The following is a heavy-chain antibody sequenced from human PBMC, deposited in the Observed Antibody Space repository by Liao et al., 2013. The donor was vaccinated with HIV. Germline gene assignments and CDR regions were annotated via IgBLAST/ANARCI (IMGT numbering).Heavy chain of an antibody. J-gene: IGHJ4*02. CDR2: IYHRGST. V-gene: IGHV4-59*12. CDR3: VRSGGSPSLDWLFNY. D-gene: IGHD3/OR15-3a*01. CDR1: GGSINNYY. Sequence: QVQLQESGPGLVKPSETVSLTCTVSGGSINNYYWTWIRQPPGGGLEWIGYIYHRGSTNYNPSFQSRVTISVDTSKNQFSLKLNSVTAADTAVYSCVRSGGSPSLDWLFNYWGQGSLVSVSS.